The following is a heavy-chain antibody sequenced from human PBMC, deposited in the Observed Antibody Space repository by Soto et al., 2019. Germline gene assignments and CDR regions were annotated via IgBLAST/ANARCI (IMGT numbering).Heavy chain of an antibody. D-gene: IGHD3-10*01. V-gene: IGHV4-34*01. CDR2: INHSGST. J-gene: IGHJ3*02. CDR3: ARGLEGDYGSGSHFDI. CDR1: GGSFSGYY. Sequence: SETLSLTCAVYGGSFSGYYWSWIRQPPGKGLEWIGEINHSGSTNYNPSLKSRVTISVDTSKNQFSLKLSSVTAADTAVYYCARGLEGDYGSGSHFDIWGQGTMVTVSS.